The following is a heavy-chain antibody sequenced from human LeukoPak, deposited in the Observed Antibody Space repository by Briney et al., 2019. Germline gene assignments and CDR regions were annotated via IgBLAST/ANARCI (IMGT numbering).Heavy chain of an antibody. J-gene: IGHJ6*02. Sequence: GGSLRLSCAASGFTFSNAWMSWVRQAPGEGLEWVGRIKSKTDGGTTDYAAPVKGRFTISRDDSKNTLYLQMNSLKTEDTAVYYCTTDRYCSGGSAYYYYYGMDVWGQGTTVTVSS. CDR2: IKSKTDGGTT. D-gene: IGHD2-15*01. V-gene: IGHV3-15*01. CDR3: TTDRYCSGGSAYYYYYGMDV. CDR1: GFTFSNAW.